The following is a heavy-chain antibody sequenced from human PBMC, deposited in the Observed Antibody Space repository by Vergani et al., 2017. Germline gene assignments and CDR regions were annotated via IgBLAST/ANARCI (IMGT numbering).Heavy chain of an antibody. V-gene: IGHV1-69*09. CDR3: ARGRVVVPAASDHYYYYGMDV. CDR1: GYTFTGYY. CDR2: INPILGIA. Sequence: QVQLVQSGAEVKKPGASVKVSCKASGYTFTGYYMHWVRQAPGQGLEWMGWINPILGIANYAQKFQGRVTITADKSTSTAYMELSSLRSEDTAVYYCARGRVVVPAASDHYYYYGMDVWGQGTTVTVSS. D-gene: IGHD2-2*01. J-gene: IGHJ6*02.